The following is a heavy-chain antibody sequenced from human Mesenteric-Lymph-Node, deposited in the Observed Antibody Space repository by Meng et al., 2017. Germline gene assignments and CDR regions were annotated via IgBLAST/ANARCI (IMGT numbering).Heavy chain of an antibody. CDR3: TRGGGGSGGRFDY. D-gene: IGHD6-19*01. CDR1: GDTFTSYY. V-gene: IGHV1-46*03. CDR2: INPSGVST. J-gene: IGHJ4*02. Sequence: QVQVVKSGAEVKKPGASVKVSCKASGDTFTSYYIHWVRQAPGQGLEWMGKINPSGVSTSYAQKFQGRVTMTRDTSTSAVYMELSSLRSEDTAVYYCTRGGGGSGGRFDYWGQGTLVTVSS.